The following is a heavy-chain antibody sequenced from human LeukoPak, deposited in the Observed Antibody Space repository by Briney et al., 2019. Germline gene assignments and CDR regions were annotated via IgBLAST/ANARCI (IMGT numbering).Heavy chain of an antibody. J-gene: IGHJ4*02. CDR3: AREYSGSSGNVFDS. CDR2: ISSSGSTI. D-gene: IGHD6-6*01. V-gene: IGHV3-48*03. CDR1: GFTFSSYE. Sequence: GGSLRLSCAASGFTFSSYEMNWVRQAPGKGLEWVSYISSSGSTIYYADSVKGRFTISRDNAKNSLYLQMNSLRAEDTAVYYCAREYSGSSGNVFDSWGQGALVTVSS.